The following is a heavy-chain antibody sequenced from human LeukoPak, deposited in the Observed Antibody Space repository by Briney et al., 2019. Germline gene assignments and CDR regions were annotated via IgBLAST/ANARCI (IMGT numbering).Heavy chain of an antibody. CDR1: GYTFTSYG. CDR2: ISAYNGNT. Sequence: ASVKVSCKASGYTFTSYGISWVRQAPGQGLERMGWISAYNGNTNYAQKLQGRVTMTTDTSTSTAYMELRSLRSDDTAVYYCARGFSGIAVAGYYFDYWGQGTLVTVSS. D-gene: IGHD6-19*01. CDR3: ARGFSGIAVAGYYFDY. V-gene: IGHV1-18*01. J-gene: IGHJ4*02.